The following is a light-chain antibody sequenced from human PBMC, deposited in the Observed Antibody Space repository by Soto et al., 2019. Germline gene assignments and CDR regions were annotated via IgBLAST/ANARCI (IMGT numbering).Light chain of an antibody. CDR3: QQYNKWRT. CDR2: AAS. J-gene: IGKJ1*01. V-gene: IGKV1-39*01. CDR1: QSISSY. Sequence: DIQMTQSPSSLSASVGDRVTITCRASQSISSYLNWYQQKPGKAPKLLIYAASSLQSGVPSRFSGSGSGTEFTLTISSLQSEDFAVYYCQQYNKWRTFGQGTKVDIK.